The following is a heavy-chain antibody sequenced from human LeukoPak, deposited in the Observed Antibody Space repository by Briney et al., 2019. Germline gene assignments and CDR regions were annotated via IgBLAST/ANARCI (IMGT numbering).Heavy chain of an antibody. V-gene: IGHV4-34*01. CDR3: AGEGAPSDDGDYTDY. CDR2: INHRGST. CDR1: GGSFSGYY. D-gene: IGHD4-17*01. J-gene: IGHJ4*02. Sequence: SETLSLTCAVYGGSFSGYYWGWIRQPPGKGLEWIGEINHRGSTNYNPSLKSRVSISVDTSRDQFSLKLSSVTAADTAVYYCAGEGAPSDDGDYTDYWGQGTLVTVSS.